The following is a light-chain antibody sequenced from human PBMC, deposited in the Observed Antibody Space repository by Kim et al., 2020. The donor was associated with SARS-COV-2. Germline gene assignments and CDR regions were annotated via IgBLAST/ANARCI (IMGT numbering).Light chain of an antibody. J-gene: IGKJ1*01. Sequence: IVLTQSPGTLSLSPGERATLSCRASQSESSSYLAWYQQRPGQAPRLLIYGASTRATGVPDRFSGSGSGTDFTLTIRRLEPEDFAVYYCQQYGSSSTWTFGQGTKVDIK. CDR2: GAS. V-gene: IGKV3-20*01. CDR3: QQYGSSSTWT. CDR1: QSESSSY.